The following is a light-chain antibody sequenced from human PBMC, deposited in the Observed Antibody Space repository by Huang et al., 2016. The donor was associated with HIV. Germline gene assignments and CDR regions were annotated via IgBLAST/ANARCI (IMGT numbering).Light chain of an antibody. CDR3: QQYNNWPPWT. J-gene: IGKJ1*01. CDR2: SAS. Sequence: EIVMTQSPATLSVSPGERATPSCRASQSIGSNFAWYQQKSGQAPRLLIYSASTRATGIPARFSGSGSGTEFTLTIRSLQSEDFAVYYCQQYNNWPPWTFGQGTKVEIK. CDR1: QSIGSN. V-gene: IGKV3-15*01.